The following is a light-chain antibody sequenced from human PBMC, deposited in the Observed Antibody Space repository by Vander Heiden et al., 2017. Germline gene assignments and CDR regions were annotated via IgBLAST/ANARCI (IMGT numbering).Light chain of an antibody. CDR1: QDIRND. V-gene: IGKV1-17*02. Sequence: IHMTQSPSSLSASLGDRVTITCRASQDIRNDLGWYQQKPGEAPKRLIYAASTLVSGVPSRFRGSGSGTDFTLTISNLQSEDFATYYCLHHNSTPWTFGHGTKVEIK. CDR3: LHHNSTPWT. J-gene: IGKJ1*01. CDR2: AAS.